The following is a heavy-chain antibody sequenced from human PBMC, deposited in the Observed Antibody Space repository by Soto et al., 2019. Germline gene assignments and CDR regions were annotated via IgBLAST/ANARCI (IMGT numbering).Heavy chain of an antibody. CDR1: GFTFSSYA. Sequence: GGSLRLSCAASGFTFSSYAMSWVRQAPGKGLEWVSAISGSGGSTYYADSVKGRFTISRDNSKNTLYLQMNSLRAEDTAVYYCAKDFFNSIVVVVAYFDYWGQGTLVTVSS. J-gene: IGHJ4*02. V-gene: IGHV3-23*01. CDR2: ISGSGGST. CDR3: AKDFFNSIVVVVAYFDY. D-gene: IGHD2-15*01.